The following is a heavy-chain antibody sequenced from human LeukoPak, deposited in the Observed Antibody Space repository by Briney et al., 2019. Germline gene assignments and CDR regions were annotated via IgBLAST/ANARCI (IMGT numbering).Heavy chain of an antibody. V-gene: IGHV4-34*09. D-gene: IGHD4-11*01. CDR1: GESFSGYY. CDR2: INHSGST. CDR3: ARDHTETSSLNFRNYYYYGMDI. Sequence: SETLSLTCAVYGESFSGYYWSWIRQPPGKGLEWIGEINHSGSTNYNPSLTSRVTMSVDTSKNQFSLKLSSVTAADTAIYYCARDHTETSSLNFRNYYYYGMDIWGQGTTVIVSS. J-gene: IGHJ6*02.